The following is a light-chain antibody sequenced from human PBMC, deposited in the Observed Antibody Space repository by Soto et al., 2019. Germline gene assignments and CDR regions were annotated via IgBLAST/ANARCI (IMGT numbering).Light chain of an antibody. Sequence: EIVLTQSPGTLSLSPGERATLSCRASQSVSSSYLAWYQQKPGQAPRLLIYGASFRATGIPDRFSGSGSGTDFTLTISRLEPEDFAVYYCQQYGSSPPETFGQGTKVEIK. J-gene: IGKJ1*01. CDR1: QSVSSSY. V-gene: IGKV3-20*01. CDR3: QQYGSSPPET. CDR2: GAS.